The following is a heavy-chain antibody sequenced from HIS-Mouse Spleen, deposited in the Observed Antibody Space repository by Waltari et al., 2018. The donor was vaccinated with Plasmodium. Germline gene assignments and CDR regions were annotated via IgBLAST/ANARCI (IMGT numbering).Heavy chain of an antibody. CDR3: ARDLAAAGHFDY. J-gene: IGHJ4*02. Sequence: QVQLVQSGAEVKKPGASVTVSCTASGYTFTGYYMPWFRQAPGQGLEWRGWINPNSGGTNYAQKFQGRVTMTRDTSISTAYMELSRLRSDDTAVYYCARDLAAAGHFDYWGQGTLVTVSS. CDR1: GYTFTGYY. D-gene: IGHD6-13*01. CDR2: INPNSGGT. V-gene: IGHV1-2*02.